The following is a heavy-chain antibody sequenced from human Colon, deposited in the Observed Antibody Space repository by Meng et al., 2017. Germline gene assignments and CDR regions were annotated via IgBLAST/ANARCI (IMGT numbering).Heavy chain of an antibody. V-gene: IGHV4-39*01. CDR1: GGSISSTTYS. Sequence: QLQLPESGPGLVKPSETLSLTCTVSGGSISSTTYSWGWIRQPPGKGLEWIGYIYYSGTTYSNSSLKSRVTISLDTSRNQFSLKLTSVTAADTAVYYCSRRINTAGGWFDSWGQGTLVTVSS. D-gene: IGHD5-18*01. J-gene: IGHJ5*01. CDR3: SRRINTAGGWFDS. CDR2: IYYSGTT.